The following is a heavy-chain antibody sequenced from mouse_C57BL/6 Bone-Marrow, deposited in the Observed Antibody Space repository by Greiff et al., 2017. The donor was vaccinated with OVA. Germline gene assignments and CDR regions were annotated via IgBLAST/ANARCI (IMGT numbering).Heavy chain of an antibody. D-gene: IGHD2-2*01. CDR3: ARGGWLRPYYFDY. J-gene: IGHJ2*01. V-gene: IGHV1-80*01. Sequence: QVQLQQSGAELVKPGASVKISCKASGYAFSSYWMNWVKQRPGKGLEWIGQIYPGDGDTNYNGKFKGKATLTADKSSSTAYMQLSSLTSEDSAVYFCARGGWLRPYYFDYWGQGTTLTVSS. CDR2: IYPGDGDT. CDR1: GYAFSSYW.